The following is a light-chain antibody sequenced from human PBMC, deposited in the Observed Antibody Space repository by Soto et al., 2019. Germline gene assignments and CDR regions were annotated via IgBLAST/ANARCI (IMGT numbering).Light chain of an antibody. V-gene: IGKV1-33*01. CDR1: QDINNF. CDR2: DAY. J-gene: IGKJ5*01. CDR3: QQYDNYHPVT. Sequence: DIQMTQSPSSLSVSVGDRVTITCHASQDINNFLNWYQQKPGKAPRLLIFDAYKLETGVPSRFSGSGYGTDFTFTIASLQPEDIATYYCQQYDNYHPVTFGQGTQLEIK.